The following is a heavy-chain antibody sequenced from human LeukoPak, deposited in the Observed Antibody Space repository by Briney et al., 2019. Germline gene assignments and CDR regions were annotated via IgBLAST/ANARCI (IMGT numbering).Heavy chain of an antibody. CDR1: GFTFSSYS. Sequence: GGSLRLSCAASGFTFSSYSMNWVRQAPGKGLEWVSSISSSSSYIYYADSVKGRFTISRDNAKNSLYLQMNSLRAEDTAVCYCARGGATPLPIDYWGQGTPVTVSS. J-gene: IGHJ4*02. CDR3: ARGGATPLPIDY. D-gene: IGHD1-26*01. CDR2: ISSSSSYI. V-gene: IGHV3-21*01.